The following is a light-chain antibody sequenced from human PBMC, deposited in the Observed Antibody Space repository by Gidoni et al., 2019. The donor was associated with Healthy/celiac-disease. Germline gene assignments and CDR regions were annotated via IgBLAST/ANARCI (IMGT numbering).Light chain of an antibody. Sequence: EIVMTPSPATLSVSPGERATLSCRASQSVSSNLAWYQQKPGQAPRLLIYGASTRATGIPARFRGSGSGTEFTLTISSLQSEDFAVYYCQQYNNWLYTFGQGTKLEIK. J-gene: IGKJ2*01. CDR1: QSVSSN. CDR2: GAS. CDR3: QQYNNWLYT. V-gene: IGKV3-15*01.